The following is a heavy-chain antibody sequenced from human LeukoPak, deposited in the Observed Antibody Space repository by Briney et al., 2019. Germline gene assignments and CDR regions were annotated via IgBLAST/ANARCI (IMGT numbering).Heavy chain of an antibody. Sequence: ASVKVSCKASGYTFTSYGISWVRQAPGQGLEWMGWISAYNGNTKYAQKLQGRVALTTDTSTSTAYMELRSLRSDDTAVYYCANTLTGYPTWGQGTLATVSS. CDR3: ANTLTGYPT. V-gene: IGHV1-18*01. CDR2: ISAYNGNT. J-gene: IGHJ5*02. D-gene: IGHD3-9*01. CDR1: GYTFTSYG.